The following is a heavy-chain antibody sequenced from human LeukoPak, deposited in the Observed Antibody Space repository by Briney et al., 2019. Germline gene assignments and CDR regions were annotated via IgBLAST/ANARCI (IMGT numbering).Heavy chain of an antibody. CDR2: ISSDGTRI. D-gene: IGHD6-19*01. Sequence: PGGSLRLSCAASGFTFSTYEMNWVRQAPGMGLEWVSYISSDGTRIYSADSVKGRFTISRDNAKNSLYLQMNSLRAEDTAVYYCARDGSGWHTYWGQGTLVTVSS. CDR1: GFTFSTYE. J-gene: IGHJ4*02. CDR3: ARDGSGWHTY. V-gene: IGHV3-48*03.